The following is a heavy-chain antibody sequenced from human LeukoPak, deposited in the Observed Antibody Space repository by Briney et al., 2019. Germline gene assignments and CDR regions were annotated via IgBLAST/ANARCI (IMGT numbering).Heavy chain of an antibody. CDR3: FLHPLSKEALDY. Sequence: GGSLRLSCAASGFTFSSNSMNWVRQAPGKGLEWVSYMSSSSSYIYYADSVKGRFTISRDNAKISLFLHVSSVRGEDTAVYYCFLHPLSKEALDYWGQGTLVTVSS. J-gene: IGHJ4*02. CDR1: GFTFSSNS. CDR2: MSSSSSYI. D-gene: IGHD4-11*01. V-gene: IGHV3-21*01.